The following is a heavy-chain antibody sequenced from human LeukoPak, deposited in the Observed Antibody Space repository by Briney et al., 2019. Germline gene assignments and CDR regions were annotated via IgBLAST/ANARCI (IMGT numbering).Heavy chain of an antibody. J-gene: IGHJ5*02. D-gene: IGHD1-1*01. Sequence: SETLSLTCTVSGGSISSSSYYWGWIRQPPGKGLEWIGSIYYSGSTYYNPSLKSRVTISVDTSKNQFSLQLSSVTAADTAVYYCARLRLERRLGNWFDPWGQGTLVTVSS. CDR3: ARLRLERRLGNWFDP. CDR1: GGSISSSSYY. CDR2: IYYSGST. V-gene: IGHV4-39*01.